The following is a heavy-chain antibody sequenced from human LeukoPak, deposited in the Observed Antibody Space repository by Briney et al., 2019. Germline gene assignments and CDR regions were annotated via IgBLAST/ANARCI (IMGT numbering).Heavy chain of an antibody. D-gene: IGHD1-14*01. J-gene: IGHJ3*02. CDR1: GGTFSGYY. V-gene: IGHV4-34*01. CDR2: INHSKTT. Sequence: SETLSLTCAVYGGTFSGYYWSWIPQPPGKGLEWFGDINHSKTTNYNPSLKSRVTISVDTSKNQFSLKLSTVTAADTAVYYCARGGIPTDDAFDIWGQGTMVTVSS. CDR3: ARGGIPTDDAFDI.